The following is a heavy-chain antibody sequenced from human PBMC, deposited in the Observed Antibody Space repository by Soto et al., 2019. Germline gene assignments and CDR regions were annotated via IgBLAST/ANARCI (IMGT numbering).Heavy chain of an antibody. J-gene: IGHJ4*02. CDR3: ARERRDGYKHYFDY. D-gene: IGHD5-12*01. Sequence: QVQLQESGPGLVKPSETLSLMCTVSGGSISSYYWSWIRQPPGKGLEWIGYIYYSGSTNYNPSLKRRVTISVDTSKSQFSLQLSSVTAADTAVYYCARERRDGYKHYFDYWGQGTLVTVSS. CDR1: GGSISSYY. V-gene: IGHV4-59*01. CDR2: IYYSGST.